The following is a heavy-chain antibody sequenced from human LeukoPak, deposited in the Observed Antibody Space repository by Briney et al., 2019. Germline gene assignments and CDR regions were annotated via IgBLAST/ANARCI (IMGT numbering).Heavy chain of an antibody. J-gene: IGHJ5*02. CDR1: IRSNSYY. V-gene: IGHV4-39*01. CDR2: INYSGTT. D-gene: IGHD6-19*01. Sequence: PSETLSLTCIDSIRSNSYYWGWIRQPQETGLEWIGSINYSGTTYYNPSLESRVTIFVDTSKNQFSLKLTSVTAADTAIYYCARHGYNSGWWFDQWGQGTLVTVSS. CDR3: ARHGYNSGWWFDQ.